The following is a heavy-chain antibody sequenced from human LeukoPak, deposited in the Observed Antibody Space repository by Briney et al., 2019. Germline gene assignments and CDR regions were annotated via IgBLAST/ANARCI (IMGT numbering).Heavy chain of an antibody. D-gene: IGHD4-17*01. CDR1: GFTFRIYA. CDR2: ISVNGDDT. Sequence: PGGSLRLSCAASGFTFRIYAMNWVRQARGEGLEWVSSISVNGDDTYYADSVKGRFTISRDNSKNTLYLQMNSLRAEDTAMYYCAKDWRDYGDFHAFDMSGQGTMVTVSS. CDR3: AKDWRDYGDFHAFDM. J-gene: IGHJ3*02. V-gene: IGHV3-23*01.